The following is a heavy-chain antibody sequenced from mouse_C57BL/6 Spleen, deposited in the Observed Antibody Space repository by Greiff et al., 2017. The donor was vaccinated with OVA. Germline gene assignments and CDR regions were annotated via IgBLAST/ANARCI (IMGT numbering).Heavy chain of an antibody. CDR2: INPNYGTT. CDR1: GYSFTDYN. Sequence: EVQLVESGPELVKPGASVKISCKASGYSFTDYNMNWVKQSNGKSLEWIGVINPNYGTTSYNQKFKGKATLTVDQSSSTAYMQLNSLTSEDSAVYYCARDYYGSSYWYFDVWGTGTTVTVSS. CDR3: ARDYYGSSYWYFDV. D-gene: IGHD1-1*01. J-gene: IGHJ1*03. V-gene: IGHV1-39*01.